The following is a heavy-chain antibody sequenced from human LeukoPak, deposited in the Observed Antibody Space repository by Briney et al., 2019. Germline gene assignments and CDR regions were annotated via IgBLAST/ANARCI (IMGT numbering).Heavy chain of an antibody. CDR3: VRTRLSDHIVPAAERADNACDM. CDR2: IHYSGST. D-gene: IGHD2-2*01. V-gene: IGHV4-39*07. J-gene: IGHJ3*02. CDR1: GGSISSSRYY. Sequence: SETLSLTCTVSGGSISSSRYYWGWIRQPPGKGLEWIGRIHYSGSTFYNPSLKSRVTVSVDASENQFSLKLSSVAAADTAVYFCVRTRLSDHIVPAAERADNACDMWGQGTMVTVSS.